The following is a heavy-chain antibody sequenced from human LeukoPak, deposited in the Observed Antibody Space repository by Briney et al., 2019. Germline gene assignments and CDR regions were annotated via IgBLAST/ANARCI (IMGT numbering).Heavy chain of an antibody. CDR2: IYYSGST. V-gene: IGHV4-59*12. D-gene: IGHD6-6*01. Sequence: SETLSLTCIVSGGFLSSYYWSWIRQPPGKGLEWIGYIYYSGSTNYNPSLKSRVTISVDTSKNQFSLKLSSVTAADTAVYYCAREALEYFLFDYWGQGTLVTVSS. CDR3: AREALEYFLFDY. J-gene: IGHJ4*02. CDR1: GGFLSSYY.